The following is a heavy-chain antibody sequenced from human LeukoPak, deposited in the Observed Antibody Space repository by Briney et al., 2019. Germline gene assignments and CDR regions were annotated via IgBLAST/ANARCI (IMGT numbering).Heavy chain of an antibody. CDR3: ARDKDNGCGD. CDR1: GYTFTSYY. D-gene: IGHD3-10*01. CDR2: INPSGGST. V-gene: IGHV1-46*01. Sequence: ASVKVSCKASGYTFTSYYMHWVRQAPGQGLEWMGIINPSGGSTSYAQKFQGRVTMTRDMSTSTAYMDLSTLRSDDTAVYYCARDKDNGCGDWGQGTLVTVSS. J-gene: IGHJ4*02.